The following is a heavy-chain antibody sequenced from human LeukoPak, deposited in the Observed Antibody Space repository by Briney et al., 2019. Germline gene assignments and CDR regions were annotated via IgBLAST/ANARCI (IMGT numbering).Heavy chain of an antibody. Sequence: PGESPRLSCAASGFTFSSYSMNWVRQAPGKGLEWVSSISSSGDYLYHADSVKGRFTISRDNSKNSLYLQMNSLRVEDTAVYYCARESAEAFDIWGQGTMVTVSS. J-gene: IGHJ3*02. CDR3: ARESAEAFDI. CDR1: GFTFSSYS. V-gene: IGHV3-21*01. CDR2: ISSSGDYL.